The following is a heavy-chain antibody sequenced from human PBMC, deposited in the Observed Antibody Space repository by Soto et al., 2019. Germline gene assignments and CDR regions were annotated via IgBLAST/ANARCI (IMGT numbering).Heavy chain of an antibody. D-gene: IGHD2-2*01. CDR3: AYLATVYCSSTSCYGEAFDI. CDR2: MSPNSGNT. Sequence: ASVKVSCKASGHTFTSYDINWVRQATGQGLEWMGWMSPNSGNTGYAQKFQGRVTMTRNTSISTAYMELSSLRSEDTAVYYCAYLATVYCSSTSCYGEAFDIWGQGTMVTVSS. V-gene: IGHV1-8*01. CDR1: GHTFTSYD. J-gene: IGHJ3*02.